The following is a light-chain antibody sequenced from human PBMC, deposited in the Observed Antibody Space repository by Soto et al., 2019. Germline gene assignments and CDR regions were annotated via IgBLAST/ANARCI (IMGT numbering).Light chain of an antibody. Sequence: EIVMTQSPATLSVSPGEVATLSCRASQGIGSTLAWYQHKPGQTPRLLIYDASTRATGVPARFSGSGSGTEFTLTINSLQSEDFAVYYCQRYNKWPLTCGGGTKVESK. CDR3: QRYNKWPLT. CDR2: DAS. J-gene: IGKJ4*01. CDR1: QGIGST. V-gene: IGKV3-15*01.